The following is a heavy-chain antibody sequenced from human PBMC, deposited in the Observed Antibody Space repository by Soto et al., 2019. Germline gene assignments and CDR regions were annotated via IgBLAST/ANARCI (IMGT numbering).Heavy chain of an antibody. Sequence: GGSLRLSCAASGFSFSNYAMNWVRQAPGKGLEWVSGISGGGGTYYADSVKGRFIISRDNSKNTVYLQMNSLRAEDTAFYYCAKDSISDRETFNFDSWGQGTLVTVSS. CDR3: AKDSISDRETFNFDS. CDR1: GFSFSNYA. D-gene: IGHD1-26*01. CDR2: ISGGGGT. V-gene: IGHV3-23*01. J-gene: IGHJ4*02.